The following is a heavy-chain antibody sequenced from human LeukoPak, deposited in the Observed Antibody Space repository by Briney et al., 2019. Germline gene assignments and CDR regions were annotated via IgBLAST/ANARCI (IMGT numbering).Heavy chain of an antibody. CDR1: GYTLTGYY. J-gene: IGHJ4*02. D-gene: IGHD6-6*01. CDR3: ASYPSSSPPFDY. Sequence: ASVKVSCKASGYTLTGYYMHWVRQAPGQGFEWMGWINPNTVDTNNAQKFQGRVTTTRDTTISAAFMELTRLTSDDTAVYYCASYPSSSPPFDYWGQGTLVTVSS. V-gene: IGHV1-2*02. CDR2: INPNTVDT.